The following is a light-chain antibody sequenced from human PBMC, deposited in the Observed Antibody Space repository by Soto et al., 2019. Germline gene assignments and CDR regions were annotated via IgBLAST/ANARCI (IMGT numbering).Light chain of an antibody. Sequence: QSVLTQPASVSGSPGQSITISCTGTSRDVGAHDYVSWYLQYPDKAPQLLIYYVDHRPSGVSSRFSGSKSGNTASLTISGLQAEDEGDYYCCSYADGSIYFFGTGTRSPS. CDR3: CSYADGSIYF. J-gene: IGLJ1*01. CDR2: YVD. CDR1: SRDVGAHDY. V-gene: IGLV2-14*03.